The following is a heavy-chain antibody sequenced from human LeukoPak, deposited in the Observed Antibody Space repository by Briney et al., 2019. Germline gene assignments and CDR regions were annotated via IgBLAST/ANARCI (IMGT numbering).Heavy chain of an antibody. CDR2: VLPFFGTA. D-gene: IGHD2-2*02. Sequence: SVKVSCKASGGTFSSYALSWVRQAPGQGLEWMGGVLPFFGTANYAQKFQGRVTITTDESTSTSYMELSSLRSEDTAVYYCARVLSPHCSSTSCYRNWFDPWGQGTLVTVSS. J-gene: IGHJ5*02. V-gene: IGHV1-69*05. CDR3: ARVLSPHCSSTSCYRNWFDP. CDR1: GGTFSSYA.